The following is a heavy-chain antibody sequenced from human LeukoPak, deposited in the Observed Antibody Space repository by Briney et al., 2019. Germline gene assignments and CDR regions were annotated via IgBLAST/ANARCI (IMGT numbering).Heavy chain of an antibody. Sequence: GGSLRLSCAASGFTFSSYWMNWVRQAPGKGLEWVANIKQDGSEKYYVDSVKGRFTISRDNAKNSLYLQMNSLRAEDTAVYYCTRDNVGDSYADYWGQGTLVTVSS. CDR3: TRDNVGDSYADY. CDR1: GFTFSSYW. CDR2: IKQDGSEK. J-gene: IGHJ4*02. D-gene: IGHD5-18*01. V-gene: IGHV3-7*03.